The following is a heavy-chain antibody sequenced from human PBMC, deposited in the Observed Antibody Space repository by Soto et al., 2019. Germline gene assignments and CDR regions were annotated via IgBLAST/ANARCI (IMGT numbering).Heavy chain of an antibody. Sequence: GGSLRLSCAASGFNFRGFSMNWVRQAPGKGLEWVSSVTSSPSSMFYADSVKGRFTISRDDAKDSLFLQMNSLRADDTAVYYCAREADFASSGYVLDYWGLGTLVTVS. CDR1: GFNFRGFS. CDR2: VTSSPSSM. V-gene: IGHV3-21*01. CDR3: AREADFASSGYVLDY. D-gene: IGHD3-22*01. J-gene: IGHJ4*02.